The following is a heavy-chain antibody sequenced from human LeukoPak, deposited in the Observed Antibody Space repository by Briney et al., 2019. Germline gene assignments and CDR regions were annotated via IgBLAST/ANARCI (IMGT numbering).Heavy chain of an antibody. CDR1: GFTFSSYS. CDR3: ARDGDSSGYYAAFDI. CDR2: ISSSISII. Sequence: PGGSLRLSCAASGFTFSSYSMNWVRQAPGKGLEWLSYISSSISIIYYADSVKGRFTISRDNAKNSLYLQMNSLRDEDTAVYYCARDGDSSGYYAAFDIWGQGTMVTVSS. V-gene: IGHV3-48*02. D-gene: IGHD3-22*01. J-gene: IGHJ3*02.